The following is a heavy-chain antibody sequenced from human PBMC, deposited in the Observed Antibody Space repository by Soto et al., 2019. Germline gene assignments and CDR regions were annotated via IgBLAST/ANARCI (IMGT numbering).Heavy chain of an antibody. CDR1: GFTFSSYG. V-gene: IGHV3-30*18. Sequence: QVQLVESGGGVVQPGRSLRLSCAASGFTFSSYGMHGVRQAPGKGLEWVAVISYDGSNKYYADSVKGRFTISRDNSKNTLYLQMNSLRAEDTAVYYCAKGWGDYGDYEENYFDYWGQGPLVTVSS. J-gene: IGHJ4*02. CDR2: ISYDGSNK. D-gene: IGHD4-17*01. CDR3: AKGWGDYGDYEENYFDY.